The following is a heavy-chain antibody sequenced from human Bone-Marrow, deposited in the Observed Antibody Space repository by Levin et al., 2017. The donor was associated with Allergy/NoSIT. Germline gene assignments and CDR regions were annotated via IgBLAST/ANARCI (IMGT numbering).Heavy chain of an antibody. CDR3: VNLGPLVGRTYAPTWYSCALDV. V-gene: IGHV1-69*06. CDR2: IIPVFGTP. D-gene: IGHD1-14*01. Sequence: SVKVSCKASGGTFSTYGIMWVRQAPGQGLEWIGGIIPVFGTPTYAQKFQGRITISADKSTNTGFMDLTNLISDDTAVYYCVNLGPLVGRTYAPTWYSCALDVWGQGTTVTVSS. J-gene: IGHJ6*02. CDR1: GGTFSTYG.